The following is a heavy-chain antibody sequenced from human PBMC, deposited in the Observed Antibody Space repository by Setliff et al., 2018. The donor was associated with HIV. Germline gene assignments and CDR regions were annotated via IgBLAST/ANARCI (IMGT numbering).Heavy chain of an antibody. Sequence: SETLSLTCTVSGGSISSYYWNWIRQSAGKGLEWIGRIDTSEGTNYNPSLKSRVTMSVDTSNHQFSLKLRSVTAADTAVYYCARSGFGYYYYYMDVWGKGTTVTVSS. CDR1: GGSISSYY. CDR2: IDTSEGT. V-gene: IGHV4-4*07. J-gene: IGHJ6*03. CDR3: ARSGFGYYYYYMDV. D-gene: IGHD3-10*01.